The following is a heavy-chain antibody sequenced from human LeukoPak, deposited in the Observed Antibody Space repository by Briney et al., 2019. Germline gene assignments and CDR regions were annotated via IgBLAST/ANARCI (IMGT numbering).Heavy chain of an antibody. V-gene: IGHV1-18*01. CDR3: ARRVPHYYYGMDV. CDR1: GYIFTTYG. J-gene: IGHJ6*02. CDR2: ISAYNGNT. Sequence: ASVKVSCKASGYIFTTYGISWVRQAPGQGLEWMGWISAYNGNTNYAQRLQGRVTMTTDTSTSTAYMELRSLRSDDTAVYYCARRVPHYYYGMDVWGQGTTVTVSS. D-gene: IGHD4/OR15-4a*01.